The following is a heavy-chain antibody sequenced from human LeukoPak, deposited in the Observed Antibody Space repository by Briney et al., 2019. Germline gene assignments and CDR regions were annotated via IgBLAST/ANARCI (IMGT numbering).Heavy chain of an antibody. CDR1: GFSFSSYN. V-gene: IGHV3-48*01. CDR3: ARVVSGVTGGDY. Sequence: GGSLRLSCAASGFSFSSYNMIWVRQAPGKGLECISYITPSSDTIHYADSVKGRFAVFRDNAKNLLYLQMNSLRVEDTALYYCARVVSGVTGGDYWGQGTLVSVSS. J-gene: IGHJ4*02. CDR2: ITPSSDTI. D-gene: IGHD3-3*01.